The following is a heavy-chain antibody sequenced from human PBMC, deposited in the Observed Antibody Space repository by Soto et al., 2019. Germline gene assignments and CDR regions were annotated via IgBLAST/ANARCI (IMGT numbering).Heavy chain of an antibody. D-gene: IGHD5-18*01. J-gene: IGHJ3*01. CDR1: GYIFTDYY. Sequence: QVQLEQSGVEVKKPGASVTVSCKASGYIFTDYYLHWVRQAPGQGLEWMGWINPATGATKYKQNFEGRLSLTRDTSKSTGFMDLSRLKSDDSATYYCARKGYGVAFDAWAQGTLVTVSS. V-gene: IGHV1-2*02. CDR3: ARKGYGVAFDA. CDR2: INPATGAT.